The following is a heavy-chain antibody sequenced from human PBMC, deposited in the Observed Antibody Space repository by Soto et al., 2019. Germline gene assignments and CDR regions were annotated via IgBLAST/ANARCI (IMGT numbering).Heavy chain of an antibody. CDR3: ARVVTADYYYGMDV. J-gene: IGHJ6*02. Sequence: PSETLSLTCTVSRDSINNYYWSWIRQPPGKGPEWIGYVYHSGITNYNPSLESRVTISVDTSKNQFSLKLSSVTAADTAVYYCARVVTADYYYGMDVWGQGTTVTVSS. V-gene: IGHV4-59*12. CDR2: VYHSGIT. CDR1: RDSINNYY. D-gene: IGHD2-21*02.